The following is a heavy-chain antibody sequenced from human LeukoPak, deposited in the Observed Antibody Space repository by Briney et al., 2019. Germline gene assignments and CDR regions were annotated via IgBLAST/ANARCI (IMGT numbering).Heavy chain of an antibody. Sequence: SVKVSCKASGCTFSSYAISWVRQAPGQGLEWMGGIIPIFGTANYAQKFQGRVTITADDSTSTAYMELSSLRSEDTAVYYCAREFRYCSGGSCYREVLPDYWGQGTLVTVSS. D-gene: IGHD2-15*01. CDR2: IIPIFGTA. CDR1: GCTFSSYA. J-gene: IGHJ4*02. V-gene: IGHV1-69*01. CDR3: AREFRYCSGGSCYREVLPDY.